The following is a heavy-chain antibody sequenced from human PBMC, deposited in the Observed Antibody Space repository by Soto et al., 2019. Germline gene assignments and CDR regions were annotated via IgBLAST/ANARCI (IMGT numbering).Heavy chain of an antibody. CDR2: INHSGST. CDR3: VRGPGFWSGYYGDHYYYYYMDV. CDR1: GGSFSGYY. V-gene: IGHV4-34*01. Sequence: SETLSLTCAVYGGSFSGYYWSWIRQPPGKGLEWIGEINHSGSTNYNPSLKSRVTISVDTSKNQFSLKLSSVTAADTAVYYCVRGPGFWSGYYGDHYYYYYMDVWGKGTTVTVSS. D-gene: IGHD3-3*01. J-gene: IGHJ6*03.